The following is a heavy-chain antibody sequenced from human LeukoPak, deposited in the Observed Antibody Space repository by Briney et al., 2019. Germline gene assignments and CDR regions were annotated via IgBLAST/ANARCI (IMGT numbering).Heavy chain of an antibody. D-gene: IGHD3-10*01. CDR1: GFTLSSYW. V-gene: IGHV3-7*03. CDR3: ARDWVAGVPFDAFDI. CDR2: IKEDGSEK. J-gene: IGHJ3*02. Sequence: GGSLRLSCAASGFTLSSYWMSWVRQAPGKGLEWVANIKEDGSEKYYVDSVKGRFTISRDNAQNSIYLHMNSLTAEDTALYYCARDWVAGVPFDAFDIWGQGTMVSVSS.